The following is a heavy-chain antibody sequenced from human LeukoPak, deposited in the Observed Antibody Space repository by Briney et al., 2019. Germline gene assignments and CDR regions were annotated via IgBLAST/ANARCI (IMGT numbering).Heavy chain of an antibody. CDR1: GGSISSYY. D-gene: IGHD3-3*01. CDR2: IYYSGST. J-gene: IGHJ3*02. CDR3: ARGQDIDFWSGWGPAVLADFDI. V-gene: IGHV4-59*08. Sequence: SETLSLTCTVSGGSISSYYWSWIRQPPGKGLEWIGYIYYSGSTNYNPSLKSRVTISVDTSKNQFSLKLSSVTAADTAVYYCARGQDIDFWSGWGPAVLADFDIWGQGTMVTVSS.